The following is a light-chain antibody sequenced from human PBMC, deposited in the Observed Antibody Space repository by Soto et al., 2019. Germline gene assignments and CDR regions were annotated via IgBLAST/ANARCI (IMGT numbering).Light chain of an antibody. CDR2: AAS. Sequence: DIQVTQSPSSLSASVGDRVTITCRASQSISSYLNWYQQKPGKAPKLLIYAASSLQSGVPSRFSGSGSGTDFTLTISSLQPEDFATYYCQQSYSTPPLTFDGGTKVEIK. CDR3: QQSYSTPPLT. V-gene: IGKV1-39*01. J-gene: IGKJ4*01. CDR1: QSISSY.